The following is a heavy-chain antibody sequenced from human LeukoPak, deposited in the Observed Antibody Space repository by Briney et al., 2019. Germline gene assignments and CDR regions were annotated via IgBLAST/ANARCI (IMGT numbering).Heavy chain of an antibody. V-gene: IGHV3-23*01. CDR1: GFTFSSYA. D-gene: IGHD3-10*01. CDR2: ISGSGGST. Sequence: PGGSLRLSCAASGFTFSSYAMSWVRQAPGKGLEWVSAISGSGGSTYYADSVKGRFTISRDNSKNTLYLQMNSLRAEDTAVYYCARLAGYYGSGSGLIDYRGQGTLVTVSS. CDR3: ARLAGYYGSGSGLIDY. J-gene: IGHJ4*02.